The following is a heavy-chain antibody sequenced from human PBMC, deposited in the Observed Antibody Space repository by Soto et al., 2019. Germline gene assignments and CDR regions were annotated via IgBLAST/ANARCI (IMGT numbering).Heavy chain of an antibody. V-gene: IGHV4-31*03. Sequence: QVQLQESGPGLVKPSQTLSLTCTLSGGSISSEGYYWTWIRQHPGKGLEWIGDFYYSGTTSYNASLNSRITISVDTSNNQFSLRLSSVTAADTAMYYCARRHDILTGSDSFDVWGRGTMVIVSS. CDR2: FYYSGTT. CDR3: ARRHDILTGSDSFDV. J-gene: IGHJ3*01. D-gene: IGHD3-9*01. CDR1: GGSISSEGYY.